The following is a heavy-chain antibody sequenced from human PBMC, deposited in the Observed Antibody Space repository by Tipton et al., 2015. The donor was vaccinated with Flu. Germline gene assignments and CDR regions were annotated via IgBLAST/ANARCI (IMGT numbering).Heavy chain of an antibody. D-gene: IGHD3-22*01. CDR1: GGSISSSSYY. J-gene: IGHJ3*02. CDR2: IYYSGST. V-gene: IGHV4-39*07. CDR3: ARGHSYYYDGGAFDI. Sequence: LRLSCTVSGGSISSSSYYWGWIRQPPGKGLEWIGSIYYSGSTYYNPSLKSRVTISVDTSKNQFSLKLSSVTAADTAVYYCARGHSYYYDGGAFDIWGQGTMVTVSS.